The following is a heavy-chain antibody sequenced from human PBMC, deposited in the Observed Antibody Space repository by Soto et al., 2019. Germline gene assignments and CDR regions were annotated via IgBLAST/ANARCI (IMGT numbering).Heavy chain of an antibody. CDR2: ISWNSGSI. Sequence: EVQLVESGGGLVQPGRSLRLSCAASGFTFDDYAMHWVRQAPGKGLEWVSGISWNSGSIGYADSVKGRFTISRDNAKNSLYLQMNSLRAEDTALYYCAKDQTYGDYEGGLDYWGQGTLVTVSS. CDR1: GFTFDDYA. D-gene: IGHD4-17*01. J-gene: IGHJ4*02. CDR3: AKDQTYGDYEGGLDY. V-gene: IGHV3-9*01.